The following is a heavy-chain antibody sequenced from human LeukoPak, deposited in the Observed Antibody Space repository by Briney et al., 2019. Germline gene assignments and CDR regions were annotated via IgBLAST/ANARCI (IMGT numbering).Heavy chain of an antibody. CDR2: VSVSGLS. CDR3: TRENAAFSPFGY. V-gene: IGHV4-4*02. D-gene: IGHD6-25*01. J-gene: IGHJ4*02. CDR1: GGSITTTNF. Sequence: PSETLSLTCGVSGGSITTTNFWSWVRQTPGQGLEWIGEVSVSGLSDYNPSLRGRVTMSLDTSKNHLSLKLTSVTAADTAVYYCTRENAAFSPFGYWGQGIVVTV.